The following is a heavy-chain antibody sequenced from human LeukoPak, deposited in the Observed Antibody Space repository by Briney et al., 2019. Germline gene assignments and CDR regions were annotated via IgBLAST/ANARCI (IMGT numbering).Heavy chain of an antibody. D-gene: IGHD3-10*01. CDR1: GFTFSSYG. CDR2: IRYDGSNK. CDR3: AKDLYYYGSGGPIDAFDI. J-gene: IGHJ3*02. V-gene: IGHV3-30*02. Sequence: GGSLRLSCAASGFTFSSYGMHWVRQAPGKGLEWVAFIRYDGSNKYYADSVKGRFTISRDNPKNTLYLQMNSLRAEDTAVYYCAKDLYYYGSGGPIDAFDIWGQGTMVTVSS.